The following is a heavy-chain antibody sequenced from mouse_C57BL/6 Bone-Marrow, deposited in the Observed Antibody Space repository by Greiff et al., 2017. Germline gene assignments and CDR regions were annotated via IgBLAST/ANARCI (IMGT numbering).Heavy chain of an antibody. CDR2: IDPENGDT. V-gene: IGHV14-4*01. D-gene: IGHD1-1*01. CDR3: TTRGYYYVISYAGFAY. J-gene: IGHJ3*01. Sequence: EVQLQQSGAELVRPGASVKLSCTASGFNIKDDYMHWVKQRPEQGLEWIGWIDPENGDTEYASKFQGKATITADTSSNTAYLQLSSLTSEYTAVYYCTTRGYYYVISYAGFAYWGQGTLVTVSA. CDR1: GFNIKDDY.